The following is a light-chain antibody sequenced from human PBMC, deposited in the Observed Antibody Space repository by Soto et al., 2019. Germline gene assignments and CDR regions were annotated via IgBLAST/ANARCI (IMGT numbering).Light chain of an antibody. Sequence: DIQMTQFPSSLSASVGDRVTITCRASQSISTNLSWYQKKPGKAPKLLIYAASTLQSGVSSRFSGTGSGTDFSLTISSLQAEDVAVYYCQQYYSTPPVTFGGGTKVEIK. V-gene: IGKV1-39*01. CDR2: AAS. CDR3: QQYYSTPPVT. CDR1: QSISTN. J-gene: IGKJ4*01.